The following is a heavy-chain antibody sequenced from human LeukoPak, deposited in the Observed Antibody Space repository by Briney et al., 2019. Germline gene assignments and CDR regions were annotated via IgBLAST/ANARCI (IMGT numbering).Heavy chain of an antibody. J-gene: IGHJ4*02. CDR3: TREQQWLAFDY. CDR2: ISSSGSTM. V-gene: IGHV3-48*01. D-gene: IGHD6-19*01. CDR1: GFTFSSYS. Sequence: PGGSLRLSCAGSGFTFSSYSMNWVRQAPGRGLEWVSYISSSGSTMYYADSVKGRFTVSRDRAENSLYLQLSSLRAEDTAVYYCTREQQWLAFDYWGQGTLVTVSS.